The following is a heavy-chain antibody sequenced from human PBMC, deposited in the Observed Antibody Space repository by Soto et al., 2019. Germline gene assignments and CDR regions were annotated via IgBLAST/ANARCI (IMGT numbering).Heavy chain of an antibody. CDR1: GYTFTGYY. CDR3: ARAQYSGYDCDY. Sequence: ASGKVSCKASGYTFTGYYMHWVRQAPGQGLEWMGWINPNSGGTNYAQKFQGWVTMTRDTSISTAYMELSRLRSDDTAVYYCARAQYSGYDCDYWGQGTLVTVSS. V-gene: IGHV1-2*04. D-gene: IGHD5-12*01. CDR2: INPNSGGT. J-gene: IGHJ4*02.